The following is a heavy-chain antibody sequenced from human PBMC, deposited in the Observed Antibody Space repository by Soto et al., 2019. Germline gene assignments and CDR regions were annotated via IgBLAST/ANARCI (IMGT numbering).Heavy chain of an antibody. CDR3: ARGVSMEVTTILYMDV. Sequence: SETLSLTCTVSGGSIGSSSYYWGWIRQPPGKGLEWIGSIYYSGSTYYNPSLKSRVTISVDTSKNQFSLKLSSVTAADTAVYYCARGVSMEVTTILYMDVWGKGTTVTVSS. CDR1: GGSIGSSSYY. J-gene: IGHJ6*03. D-gene: IGHD2-21*02. CDR2: IYYSGST. V-gene: IGHV4-39*01.